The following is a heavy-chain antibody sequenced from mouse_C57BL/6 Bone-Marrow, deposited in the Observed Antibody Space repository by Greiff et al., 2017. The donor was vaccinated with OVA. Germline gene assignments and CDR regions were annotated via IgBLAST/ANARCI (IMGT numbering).Heavy chain of an antibody. V-gene: IGHV1-14*01. D-gene: IGHD2-3*01. Sequence: VQLKESGPELVKPGASVKMSCKASGYTFTSYVMHWVKQKPGQGLEWIGYIYPYNDGTKYNEKFKGKATLTSDKSSSTAYMELSSLTSEDSAVYYCARADGYYLFAYWGQGTLVTVSA. CDR2: IYPYNDGT. CDR3: ARADGYYLFAY. J-gene: IGHJ3*01. CDR1: GYTFTSYV.